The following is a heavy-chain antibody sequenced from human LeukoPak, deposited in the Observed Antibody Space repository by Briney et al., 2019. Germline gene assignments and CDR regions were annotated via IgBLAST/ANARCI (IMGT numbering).Heavy chain of an antibody. V-gene: IGHV4-34*01. D-gene: IGHD4-17*01. Sequence: PSETLSLTCTVSGGSISSYYWSWIRQPPGKGLEWIGEINHSGSTNYNPSLKSRVTISVDTSKNQFSLRLSSVTAADTAVYYCASPRPYGDYYYYYYGMDVWGQGTTVTVSS. J-gene: IGHJ6*02. CDR1: GGSISSYY. CDR2: INHSGST. CDR3: ASPRPYGDYYYYYYGMDV.